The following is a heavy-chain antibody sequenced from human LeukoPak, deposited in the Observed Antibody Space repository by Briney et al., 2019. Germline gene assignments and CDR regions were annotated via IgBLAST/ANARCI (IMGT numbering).Heavy chain of an antibody. CDR2: IYYSGST. CDR3: ARGEYQTVVTTGNWFDP. V-gene: IGHV4-39*07. CDR1: GGSISSSSYY. D-gene: IGHD4-4*01. Sequence: PSETLSLTCTVSGGSISSSSYYWGWIRQPPGKGLEWIGSIYYSGSTYYNPSLKSRVTISVDTSKNQFSLKLSSVTAADTAVYYCARGEYQTVVTTGNWFDPWGQGTLVTVSS. J-gene: IGHJ5*02.